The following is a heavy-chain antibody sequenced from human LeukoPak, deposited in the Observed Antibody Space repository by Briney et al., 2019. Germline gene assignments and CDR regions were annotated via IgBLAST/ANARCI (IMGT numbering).Heavy chain of an antibody. J-gene: IGHJ4*02. Sequence: PAGGSLRLSCAASGFTFSSYAMHWVRQAPGKGLEWVAVISYDGSNKYYADSVKGRFTISRDNSKNTLYLQMNSLRAEDTAVYYCAKDAGEVVPADWGQGTLVTVSS. CDR2: ISYDGSNK. V-gene: IGHV3-30-3*01. CDR1: GFTFSSYA. CDR3: AKDAGEVVPAD. D-gene: IGHD2-2*01.